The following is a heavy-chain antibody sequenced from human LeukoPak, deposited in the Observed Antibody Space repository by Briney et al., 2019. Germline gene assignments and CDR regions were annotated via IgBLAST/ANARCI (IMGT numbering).Heavy chain of an antibody. CDR2: ISGSGGST. Sequence: GGSLRLSCAASGFTLSSYAMSWVRQAPGKGLEWVSAISGSGGSTYYADSVKGRFTISRDNSKNTLYLQMNSLRAEDTAVYYCASPLDYGDYSWFDPWGQGTLVTVSS. V-gene: IGHV3-23*01. CDR1: GFTLSSYA. J-gene: IGHJ5*02. D-gene: IGHD4-17*01. CDR3: ASPLDYGDYSWFDP.